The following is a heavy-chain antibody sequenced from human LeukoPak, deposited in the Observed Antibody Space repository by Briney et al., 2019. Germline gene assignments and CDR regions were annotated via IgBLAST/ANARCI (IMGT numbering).Heavy chain of an antibody. CDR2: IYSSGSI. CDR3: ARDRGSSVVAFWFDP. CDR1: GASISSGSYY. D-gene: IGHD6-6*01. Sequence: SQTLSLTCTVSGASISSGSYYWSWIRQPAGKGLEWLGRIYSSGSINYNPSLKSRVTISVDTSKNQFSLKWSSVTAADTAVYYCARDRGSSVVAFWFDPWGPGTLVTVSS. J-gene: IGHJ5*02. V-gene: IGHV4-61*02.